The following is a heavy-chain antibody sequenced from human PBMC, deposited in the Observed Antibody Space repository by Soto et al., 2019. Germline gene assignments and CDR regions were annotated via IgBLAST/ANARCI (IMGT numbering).Heavy chain of an antibody. CDR3: ARVGPVKGGWGYYYYYYGMDV. CDR2: IYYSGST. D-gene: IGHD3-16*01. V-gene: IGHV4-61*01. J-gene: IGHJ6*02. CDR1: GGSVSSGSYY. Sequence: QVQLQESGPGLVKPSETLSLTCTVSGGSVSSGSYYWSWIRQPPGKGLEWIGYIYYSGSTNYNPSLKSRVTISVDTSKNQFSLKLSSVTAADTAVYYCARVGPVKGGWGYYYYYYGMDVWGQGTTVTVSS.